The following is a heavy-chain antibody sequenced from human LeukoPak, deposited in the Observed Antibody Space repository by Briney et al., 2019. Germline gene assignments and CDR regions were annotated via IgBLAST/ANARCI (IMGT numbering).Heavy chain of an antibody. CDR1: GYTFTSYY. V-gene: IGHV1-46*01. J-gene: IGHJ3*02. CDR2: INPSGGST. CDR3: ARDYDFWSGYHNAFDI. D-gene: IGHD3-3*01. Sequence: ASVKVSCKASGYTFTSYYMHCVRQAPGQGLEWMGIINPSGGSTSYAQKFQGRVTMTRDTSTSTVYMELSSLRSEDTAVYYCARDYDFWSGYHNAFDIWGQGTMVTVSS.